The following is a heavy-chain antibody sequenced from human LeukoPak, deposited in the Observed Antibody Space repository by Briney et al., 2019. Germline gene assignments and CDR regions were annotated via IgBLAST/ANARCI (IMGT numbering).Heavy chain of an antibody. Sequence: SVKVSCKASGFTFTNSAVQWVRQARGQRLEWIGWIVVGSGNTDYAQKFQKRVTITRDMSTSTAYMELSSLRSEDTAVYYCASGGLWFDPWGQGTLVTVSS. J-gene: IGHJ5*02. CDR3: ASGGLWFDP. V-gene: IGHV1-58*01. CDR2: IVVGSGNT. CDR1: GFTFTNSA.